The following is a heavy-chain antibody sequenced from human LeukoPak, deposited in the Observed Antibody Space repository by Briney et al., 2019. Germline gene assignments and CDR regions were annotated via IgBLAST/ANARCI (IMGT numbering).Heavy chain of an antibody. D-gene: IGHD5-24*01. CDR2: ITEICTTI. J-gene: IGHJ4*02. Sequence: GGSVRLFCGASGYTFSIYSMHWVRQAPGKGLECVSYITEICTTIYCADSVKGRFTISRDNAKNSLSLKMNNLRAEDTAVYYCARDEGDGYPFDYFDYWGQGTLVTVSS. CDR3: ARDEGDGYPFDYFDY. CDR1: GYTFSIYS. V-gene: IGHV3-48*04.